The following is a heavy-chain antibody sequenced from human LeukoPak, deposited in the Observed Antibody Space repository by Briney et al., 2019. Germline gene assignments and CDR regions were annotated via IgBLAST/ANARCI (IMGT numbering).Heavy chain of an antibody. Sequence: PGGSLRLSCAASGFTFSSYAMSWVRQPPGKGLEWIGEIYHSGSTNYNPSLKSRVTMSVDTSKNQFSLKLSSVTAADTAVYYCARAILGYCSSTSCYDNYYYYYMDVWGKGTTVTVSS. CDR2: IYHSGST. CDR3: ARAILGYCSSTSCYDNYYYYYMDV. D-gene: IGHD2-2*01. J-gene: IGHJ6*03. V-gene: IGHV4-4*02. CDR1: GFTFSSYAM.